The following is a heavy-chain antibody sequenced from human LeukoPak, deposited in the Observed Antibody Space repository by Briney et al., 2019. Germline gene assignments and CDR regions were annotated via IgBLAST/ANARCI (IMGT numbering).Heavy chain of an antibody. J-gene: IGHJ5*02. CDR1: GFTFSSYS. CDR2: ISSSSSTI. D-gene: IGHD1-26*01. CDR3: ARGGKWELPNWFDP. Sequence: GGSLRLSCAASGFTFSSYSMNWVRQAPGKGLEWVSYISSSSSTIYYADSVKGRFTISRDNAKNSLYLQMNSLRAEDTAVYYCARGGKWELPNWFDPWGQGTLVTVSS. V-gene: IGHV3-48*01.